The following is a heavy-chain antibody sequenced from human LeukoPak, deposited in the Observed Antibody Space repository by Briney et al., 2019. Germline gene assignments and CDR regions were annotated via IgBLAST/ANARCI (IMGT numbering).Heavy chain of an antibody. CDR2: IRYDGSNK. CDR3: AKGARRDDYVWGSYRRGDY. CDR1: GFTFSSYG. D-gene: IGHD3-16*02. J-gene: IGHJ4*02. Sequence: GGSLRLSCAASGFTFSSYGMHWVRQAPGKGLEWVAFIRYDGSNKYYADSVKGRFTISRDNSKNTLYLQMNSLRAEDTAVYYCAKGARRDDYVWGSYRRGDYWGQGTLVTVSS. V-gene: IGHV3-30*02.